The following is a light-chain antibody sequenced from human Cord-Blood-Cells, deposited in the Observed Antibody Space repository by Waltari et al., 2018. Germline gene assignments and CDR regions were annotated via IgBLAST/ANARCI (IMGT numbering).Light chain of an antibody. CDR2: EGS. CDR1: SRDVWRYNL. Sequence: QSALTQPASVSGSPGQSITISCTGTSRDVWRYNLVSWYQQHPGKAPKLMIYEGSKRPSGVSNRFSGSKSGNTASLTISGLQAEDEADYYCCSYAGSSTLVFGGGTKLTVL. V-gene: IGLV2-23*01. J-gene: IGLJ3*02. CDR3: CSYAGSSTLV.